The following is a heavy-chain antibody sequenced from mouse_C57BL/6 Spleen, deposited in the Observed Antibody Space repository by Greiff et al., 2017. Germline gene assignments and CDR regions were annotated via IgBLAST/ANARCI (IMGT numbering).Heavy chain of an antibody. D-gene: IGHD1-1*01. CDR1: GYTFTSYW. CDR2: IDPSDSYT. J-gene: IGHJ2*01. CDR3: ALLLRTPFDY. Sequence: QVQLQQPGAELVMPGASVKLSCKASGYTFTSYWMHWVKQRPGQGLEWIGEIDPSDSYTNYNQKFKGKSTLTVDKSSSTAYMQLSSLTSEDSAVYYCALLLRTPFDYWGQGTTLTVSS. V-gene: IGHV1-69*01.